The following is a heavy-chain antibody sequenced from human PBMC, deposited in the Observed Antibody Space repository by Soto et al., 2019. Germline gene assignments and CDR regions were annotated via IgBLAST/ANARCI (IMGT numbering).Heavy chain of an antibody. CDR3: ARVPDR. D-gene: IGHD2-2*01. Sequence: SETLSLTCAVSGGSISSGGYSWSWIRQPPGKGLEWIGYIYHSGSTYYNPSLKSRVAISVDRSKNQFSLKLSSVTAADTAVYYCARVPDRWGQGTLVTVS. J-gene: IGHJ5*02. V-gene: IGHV4-30-2*01. CDR1: GGSISSGGYS. CDR2: IYHSGST.